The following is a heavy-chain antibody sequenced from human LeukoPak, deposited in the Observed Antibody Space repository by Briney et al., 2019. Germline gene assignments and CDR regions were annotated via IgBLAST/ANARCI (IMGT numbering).Heavy chain of an antibody. J-gene: IGHJ6*03. Sequence: PGGSLRLSCEASGFTFGSFAMSWFRQAPGKGLEWVSGISGSGYYTYYADSVKGRFTISRDNSKNTLYIEMNSLRAEDTAVYYCAKDGSWGDYYFYFYMDVWGKGTTVTVSS. D-gene: IGHD3-16*01. CDR3: AKDGSWGDYYFYFYMDV. CDR1: GFTFGSFA. V-gene: IGHV3-23*01. CDR2: ISGSGYYT.